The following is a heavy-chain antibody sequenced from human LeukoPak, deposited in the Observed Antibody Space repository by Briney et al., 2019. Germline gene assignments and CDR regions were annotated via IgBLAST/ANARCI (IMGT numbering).Heavy chain of an antibody. D-gene: IGHD6-13*01. Sequence: GGSLRLSCAASGFTFSSYWMSWVRQAPGKGLEWVANIKQDGSEKYYVDSVKGRFTISRDNAKNSLYLQMNSLRAEDTAVYYCARDRQLIAAAEFDPWGQGTLVTVSS. J-gene: IGHJ5*02. CDR1: GFTFSSYW. CDR3: ARDRQLIAAAEFDP. V-gene: IGHV3-7*01. CDR2: IKQDGSEK.